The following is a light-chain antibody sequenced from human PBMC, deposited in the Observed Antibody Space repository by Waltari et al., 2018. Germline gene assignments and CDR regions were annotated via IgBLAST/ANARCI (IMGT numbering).Light chain of an antibody. Sequence: DIVMTQSPDSLAVSLGERATITCRSSQSVLNRDTRKSYLAWYQQKSGQTPKLLFYWASTRESGVPDRFSGSGSGTDFTLTITSLQAEDVAVYYCQQYYSTVTFGGGTKVEIK. CDR1: QSVLNRDTRKSY. J-gene: IGKJ4*01. V-gene: IGKV4-1*01. CDR2: WAS. CDR3: QQYYSTVT.